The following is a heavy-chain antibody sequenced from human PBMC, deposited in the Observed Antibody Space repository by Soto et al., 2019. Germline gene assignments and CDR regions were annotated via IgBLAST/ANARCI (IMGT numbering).Heavy chain of an antibody. CDR2: INPSGGST. V-gene: IGHV1-46*01. CDR3: AREGLGYCSSTTCHRSYYYYGMDV. CDR1: GYPFTSYY. Sequence: GXSVKVCCNASGYPFTSYYMHWVRQAPGQGLEWMGIINPSGGSTSYAQKFQGRVTMTRDTSTSTVYMELSSLRSEDTAVYYCAREGLGYCSSTTCHRSYYYYGMDVWGQGTTVTVSS. J-gene: IGHJ6*02. D-gene: IGHD2-2*02.